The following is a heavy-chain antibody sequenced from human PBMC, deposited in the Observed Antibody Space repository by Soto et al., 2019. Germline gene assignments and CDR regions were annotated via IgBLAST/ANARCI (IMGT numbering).Heavy chain of an antibody. V-gene: IGHV1-69*01. J-gene: IGHJ4*02. CDR1: GGIFSTYA. CDR3: ARHRDDYGSGNYYNRIDF. CDR2: IIPLFGTP. D-gene: IGHD3-10*01. Sequence: QVQLVQSGAEVKKPGSSVKVYCKASGGIFSTYAISWLRQAPGQGLEWMGGIIPLFGTPNYAQRFQGRVTITADESTSTAYMELSRLRSEDTAVYYCARHRDDYGSGNYYNRIDFWGQGTLVTVSS.